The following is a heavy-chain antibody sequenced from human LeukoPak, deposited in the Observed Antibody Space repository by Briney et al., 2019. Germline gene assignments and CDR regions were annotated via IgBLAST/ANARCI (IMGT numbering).Heavy chain of an antibody. J-gene: IGHJ4*02. CDR1: GGSISSSSYY. D-gene: IGHD6-13*01. V-gene: IGHV4-39*07. CDR2: IYYSGST. CDR3: AGAEPRGIIWYPY. Sequence: SETLSLTFTVSGGSISSSSYYWGWIRQPPGKGLEWIGSIYYSGSTYYNPSLKSRVTISVDTSKNQFSLKLSSVTAADTAVYYCAGAEPRGIIWYPYWGQGTLVTVSS.